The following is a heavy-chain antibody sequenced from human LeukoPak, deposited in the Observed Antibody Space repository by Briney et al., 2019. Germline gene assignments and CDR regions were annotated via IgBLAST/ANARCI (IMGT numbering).Heavy chain of an antibody. Sequence: SETLSLTCTVSGGSISNKYWSWIRQPPGKGLEWIGYIYYSGSTNYNPSLKSRVTILVDTSKNQFSLKLSSVTAADTAVYYCARRYRDAFDIWGQGTMVTVSS. CDR3: ARRYRDAFDI. CDR2: IYYSGST. D-gene: IGHD2-2*01. V-gene: IGHV4-59*01. CDR1: GGSISNKY. J-gene: IGHJ3*02.